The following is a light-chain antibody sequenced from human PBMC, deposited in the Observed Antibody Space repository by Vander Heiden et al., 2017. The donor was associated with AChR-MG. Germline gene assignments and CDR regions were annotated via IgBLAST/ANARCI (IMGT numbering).Light chain of an antibody. J-gene: IGKJ3*01. CDR2: GAS. V-gene: IGKV3-20*01. CDR3: QQDGSSRRIT. CDR1: QSVSSGY. Sequence: EIVLTQSPGTLSLSPGERATLSCRASQSVSSGYLAWYQQKPGQTPRLLIYGASNRATGIPDRFSGSGFGTDFTLTISRREPEDLAVYYCQQDGSSRRITFGHGTKVEIK.